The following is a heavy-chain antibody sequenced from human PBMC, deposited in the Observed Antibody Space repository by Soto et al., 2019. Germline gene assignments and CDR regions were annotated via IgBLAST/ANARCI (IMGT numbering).Heavy chain of an antibody. V-gene: IGHV1-46*03. D-gene: IGHD3-9*01. Sequence: GASVKVSCKASGYTFTSYYMHWVRQAPGQGLEWMGIINPSGGSTSYAQKFQGRVTMTRDTSTSTVYMELSSLRSEDTAVYYCARDPRYFDWLSPVYYYYYGMDVWGQGTTVTV. CDR2: INPSGGST. J-gene: IGHJ6*02. CDR3: ARDPRYFDWLSPVYYYYYGMDV. CDR1: GYTFTSYY.